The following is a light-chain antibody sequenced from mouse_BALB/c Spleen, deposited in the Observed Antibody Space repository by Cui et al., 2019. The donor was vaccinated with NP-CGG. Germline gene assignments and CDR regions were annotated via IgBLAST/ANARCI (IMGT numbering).Light chain of an antibody. CDR1: TGAVTTSNY. J-gene: IGLJ1*01. Sequence: QAVVTQEDANTTSPGETVTLTCRSSTGAVTTSNYANWVQEKPDHLFTGLIGGTNNRAPGVPARFSGSLIGDKAALTITGAQTEGYAIYFCALWYSNHWVFGGGTKLTVL. CDR2: GTN. CDR3: ALWYSNHWV. V-gene: IGLV1*01.